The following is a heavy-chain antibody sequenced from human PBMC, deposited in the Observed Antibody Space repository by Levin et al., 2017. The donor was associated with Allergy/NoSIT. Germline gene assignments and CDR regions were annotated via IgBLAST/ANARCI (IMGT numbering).Heavy chain of an antibody. D-gene: IGHD5-18*01. CDR1: GGSISSSSYY. V-gene: IGHV4-39*01. CDR2: IYYSGST. CDR3: ARWGYSYGSYFQH. J-gene: IGHJ1*01. Sequence: PGGSLRLSCTVSGGSISSSSYYWGWIRQPPGKGLEWIGSIYYSGSTYYNPSLKSRVTISVDTSKNQFSLKLSSVTAADTAVYYCARWGYSYGSYFQHWGQGTLVTVSS.